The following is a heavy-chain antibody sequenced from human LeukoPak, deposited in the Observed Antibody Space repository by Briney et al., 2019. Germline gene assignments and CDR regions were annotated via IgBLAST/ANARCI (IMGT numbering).Heavy chain of an antibody. CDR2: IRSKAYGGTT. D-gene: IGHD3-10*01. CDR3: TRGGWFGELGDFDY. J-gene: IGHJ4*02. V-gene: IGHV3-49*05. CDR1: GFTFGDYA. Sequence: KSGVSLRLSCTASGFTFGDYAMSWLRQAPGKGLEWVGFIRSKAYGGTTEYAASVKGRFTISRDDSKSIAYLQMNSLKTEDTAVYYCTRGGWFGELGDFDYWGQGTLVTVSS.